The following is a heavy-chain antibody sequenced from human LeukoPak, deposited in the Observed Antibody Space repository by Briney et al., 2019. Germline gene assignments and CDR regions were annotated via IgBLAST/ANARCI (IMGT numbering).Heavy chain of an antibody. CDR1: GFTFINYN. CDR3: ARPKNSGGSWAFDY. Sequence: GGSLRLSCAASGFTFINYNMNWVRQAPGKGLEWVSSVSSSSAYIYYADSVKGRFTISRDNAKNSLYLQMNSLRAEDTAVYYCARPKNSGGSWAFDYWGQGTLVTVSS. D-gene: IGHD2-15*01. J-gene: IGHJ4*02. V-gene: IGHV3-21*04. CDR2: VSSSSAYI.